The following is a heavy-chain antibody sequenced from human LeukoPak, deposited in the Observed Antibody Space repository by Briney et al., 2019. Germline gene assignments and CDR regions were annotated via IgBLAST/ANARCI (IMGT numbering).Heavy chain of an antibody. Sequence: GGSLRLSCVASRFTFSNYWMTWVRQAPGKGLERVANIKKDGTETYYMESVRGRFTISRDNARNSLYLQMNSLRAEDTAVYYCAIRGSPMVRNYWGQGTLVTVSS. CDR3: AIRGSPMVRNY. J-gene: IGHJ4*02. CDR1: RFTFSNYW. D-gene: IGHD3-10*01. V-gene: IGHV3-7*01. CDR2: IKKDGTET.